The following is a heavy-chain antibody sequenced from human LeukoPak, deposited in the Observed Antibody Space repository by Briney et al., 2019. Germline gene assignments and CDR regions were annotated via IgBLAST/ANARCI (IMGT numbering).Heavy chain of an antibody. CDR2: IYHSGST. CDR1: DYSIGGGYY. Sequence: PSETLSLTCVVSDYSIGGGYYWGWIRQPPGKGLEWIGSIYHSGSTYYNPSLKSRVTISIDTSKNQFSLRLSSVTAADTAVYYCARHEQGYCTSSSCRGSDYWGQGTLVTVSS. D-gene: IGHD2-2*01. J-gene: IGHJ4*02. CDR3: ARHEQGYCTSSSCRGSDY. V-gene: IGHV4-38-2*01.